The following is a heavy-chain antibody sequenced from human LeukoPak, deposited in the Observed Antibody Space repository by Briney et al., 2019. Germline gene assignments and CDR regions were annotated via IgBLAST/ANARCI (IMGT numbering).Heavy chain of an antibody. CDR1: GFTLNSYS. V-gene: IGHV3-21*01. Sequence: KAGGSLRLSCAASGFTLNSYSMVWVRQAPGKGLEWVSSMSSSKSYIHYADSVKGRFTISGDNAKNSLYLQMNSLRAEDTAVYYCAKIASRFFYYMDVWGKGTTVTVSS. D-gene: IGHD6-13*01. CDR2: MSSSKSYI. CDR3: AKIASRFFYYMDV. J-gene: IGHJ6*03.